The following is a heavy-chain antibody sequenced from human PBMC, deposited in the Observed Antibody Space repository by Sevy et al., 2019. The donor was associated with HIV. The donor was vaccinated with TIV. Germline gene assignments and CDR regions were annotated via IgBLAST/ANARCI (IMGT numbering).Heavy chain of an antibody. J-gene: IGHJ4*02. CDR2: ISGSRGST. Sequence: GGSLRLSCAASGFTFSSYAMSRVRQAPGKGLEWVSAISGSRGSTYYADSVKGRFTISRDNSKNTLYLQMNSLRAEDTAVYYCAKVTGVTMVRGVIIKGGYFDYWGQGTLVTVSS. V-gene: IGHV3-23*01. D-gene: IGHD3-10*01. CDR1: GFTFSSYA. CDR3: AKVTGVTMVRGVIIKGGYFDY.